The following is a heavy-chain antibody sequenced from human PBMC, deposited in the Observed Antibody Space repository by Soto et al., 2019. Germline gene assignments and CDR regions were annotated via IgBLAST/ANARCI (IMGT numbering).Heavy chain of an antibody. D-gene: IGHD3-22*01. CDR3: ARTYDGSGPNSGGYAFDI. Sequence: QVQLQESGPGLVKPSETLSLTCSVSGGSISSYYWSWIRQPPGKGLEWIAYIYYSGTSYNPSLKSRVSISLATSKNQSSLKLSSVTAADTAVYYCARTYDGSGPNSGGYAFDIWGQGTMVTVSS. CDR2: IYYSGT. J-gene: IGHJ3*02. CDR1: GGSISSYY. V-gene: IGHV4-59*01.